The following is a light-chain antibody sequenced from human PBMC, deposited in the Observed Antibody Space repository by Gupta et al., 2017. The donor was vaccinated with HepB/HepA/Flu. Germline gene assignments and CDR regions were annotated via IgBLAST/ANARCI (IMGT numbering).Light chain of an antibody. Sequence: EIILTQSPATLSVSPGERATLSCRASHSVGNNLAWYQHIAGQAPRLLIFGASTRAPGIPARFSGSGSGTDFTLTISSLQSEDFALYYCQHYNNLPLSFGGGTKVEIK. CDR2: GAS. CDR1: HSVGNN. J-gene: IGKJ4*01. CDR3: QHYNNLPLS. V-gene: IGKV3-15*01.